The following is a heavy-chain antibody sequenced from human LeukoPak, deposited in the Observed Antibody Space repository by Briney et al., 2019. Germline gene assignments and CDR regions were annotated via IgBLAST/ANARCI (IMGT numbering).Heavy chain of an antibody. D-gene: IGHD2-2*01. J-gene: IGHJ6*02. V-gene: IGHV1-46*01. Sequence: ASVKVSCKASGYTFTSYYMHWVRQAPGPELEWMGIINPSGGSTSYAQKFQGRVTMTRDTSTSTVYMELSSLRSADTAVYYCARDIVVVPAAIWGDYYYGMDVWGQGTTVTVSS. CDR1: GYTFTSYY. CDR3: ARDIVVVPAAIWGDYYYGMDV. CDR2: INPSGGST.